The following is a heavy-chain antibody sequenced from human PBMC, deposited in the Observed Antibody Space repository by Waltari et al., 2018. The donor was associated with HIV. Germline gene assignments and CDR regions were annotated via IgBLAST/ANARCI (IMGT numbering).Heavy chain of an antibody. CDR2: VYYTGTT. D-gene: IGHD2-21*01. V-gene: IGHV4-61*08. CDR1: GASVLNSGYF. Sequence: QVHLQESGPGLLEPSETLSLTCSVFGASVLNSGYFWSWIRQSSGQAPEWIGYVYYTGTTDYNPSLKSRVNIALETNQFSLTLKSVTSADTAVYYGARGNAWFDTWGQGAPV. J-gene: IGHJ5*02. CDR3: ARGNAWFDT.